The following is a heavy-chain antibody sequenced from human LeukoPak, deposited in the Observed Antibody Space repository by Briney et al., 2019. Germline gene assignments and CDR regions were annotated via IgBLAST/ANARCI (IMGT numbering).Heavy chain of an antibody. D-gene: IGHD2-15*01. CDR2: ISAYNGNT. J-gene: IGHJ4*02. V-gene: IGHV1-18*04. CDR1: AYTFTDYY. CDR3: ARLGYCSGGSCYGRLGHYYFDY. Sequence: ASVKVSCKASAYTFTDYYIHWVRQAPGQGPEWMGWISAYNGNTIYAQNLQGRVTMTTDTSTSTAYMELRSLTSDDTAVYYCARLGYCSGGSCYGRLGHYYFDYWGQGTLVTVSS.